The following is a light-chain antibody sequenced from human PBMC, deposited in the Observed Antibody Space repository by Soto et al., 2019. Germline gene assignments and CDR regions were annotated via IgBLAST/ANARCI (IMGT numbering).Light chain of an antibody. CDR1: SSDIGSYDR. Sequence: QSALTQPPSVSGSPEQSVAISCTGASSDIGSYDRVSWYHQPPGTAPKLIIYDVSNRPSGVPDRFSGAKSGNTASLTISGLQAEDEADYYCSSFTTSDTYVFGTGTKLTVL. CDR3: SSFTTSDTYV. V-gene: IGLV2-18*02. J-gene: IGLJ1*01. CDR2: DVS.